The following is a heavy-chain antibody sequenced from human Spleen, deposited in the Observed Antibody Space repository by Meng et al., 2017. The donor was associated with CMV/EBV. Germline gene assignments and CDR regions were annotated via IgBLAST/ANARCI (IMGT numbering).Heavy chain of an antibody. V-gene: IGHV1-2*07. J-gene: IGHJ4*02. CDR1: VSTFFTYY. CDR2: LTPHPGGT. CDR3: ATEKGGSNFFDC. Sequence: SHASVSTFFTYYLHWLRQPPRQGLDLIALLTPHPGGTNSAHKFQGRVTMTRDTSISTAYMELSSLTSDDTAVYYCATEKGGSNFFDCWGQGALVTVSS. D-gene: IGHD1-26*01.